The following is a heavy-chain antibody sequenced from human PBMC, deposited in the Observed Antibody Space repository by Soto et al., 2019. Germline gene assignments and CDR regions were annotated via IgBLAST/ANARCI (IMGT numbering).Heavy chain of an antibody. D-gene: IGHD6-13*01. J-gene: IGHJ4*02. CDR2: IYYTGST. CDR1: GGSSSSYY. Sequence: SETLSLTCTVSGGSSSSYYWSWIRQPPGKGLEWIGYIYYTGSTNYNPSLKSRVAISVDTSKNQFSLKLSSVTAADTAVYYCATVARSWYYFDYWGQGTLVTVSS. V-gene: IGHV4-59*01. CDR3: ATVARSWYYFDY.